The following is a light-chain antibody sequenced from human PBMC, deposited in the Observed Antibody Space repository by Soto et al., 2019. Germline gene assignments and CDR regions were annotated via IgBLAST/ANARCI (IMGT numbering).Light chain of an antibody. V-gene: IGLV1-40*01. Sequence: QSVLTQPPSASGAPGQRVTISCTGTSSNIGAGYDVHWYQQLPGTAPKLLIYGNTNRPSGVPDRFSGSKSGTAASLAITGLQAEDEADYYCQSSDSSRSALYVFGTGTKVTVL. J-gene: IGLJ1*01. CDR2: GNT. CDR3: QSSDSSRSALYV. CDR1: SSNIGAGYD.